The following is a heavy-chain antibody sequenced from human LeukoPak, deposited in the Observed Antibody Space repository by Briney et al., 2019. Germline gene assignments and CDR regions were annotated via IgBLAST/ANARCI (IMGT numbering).Heavy chain of an antibody. CDR2: TNPNSGGT. J-gene: IGHJ4*02. Sequence: ASVKVSCKASGYTFTGYYMQWVRQAPGQGLEWMGRTNPNSGGTNYAQKFQGRITMTRDTSISTAYMELSRLRSDDTAVYYCASLGSSRGLRLGELSYDYWGQGTLVTVSS. D-gene: IGHD3-16*02. CDR1: GYTFTGYY. CDR3: ASLGSSRGLRLGELSYDY. V-gene: IGHV1-2*06.